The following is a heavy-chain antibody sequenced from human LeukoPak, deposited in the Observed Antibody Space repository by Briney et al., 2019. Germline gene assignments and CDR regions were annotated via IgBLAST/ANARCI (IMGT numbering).Heavy chain of an antibody. V-gene: IGHV1-18*01. CDR3: ARVLDYYDSSGLSEFDY. CDR1: GGTFSSYA. Sequence: ASVKVSCKASGGTFSSYAISWVRQAPGQGLEWMGWISAYNGNTNYAQKLQGRVTMTTDTSTSTAYMELRSLRSDDTAVYYCARVLDYYDSSGLSEFDYWGQGTLVTVSS. D-gene: IGHD3-22*01. J-gene: IGHJ4*02. CDR2: ISAYNGNT.